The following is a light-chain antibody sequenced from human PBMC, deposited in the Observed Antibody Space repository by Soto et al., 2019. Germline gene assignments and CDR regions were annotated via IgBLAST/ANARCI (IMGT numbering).Light chain of an antibody. CDR3: QQRFSWPPT. CDR1: QSVSRY. Sequence: EIGLTQSPATLSLSPGDRATLSCRASQSVSRYLAWYQQKPGQAPRLLIHDTSTRATGVPDTFSVSGSGTEFTLTISSLEPEDSAMYYCQQRFSWPPTFGGGTYVEIK. J-gene: IGKJ4*01. V-gene: IGKV3-11*01. CDR2: DTS.